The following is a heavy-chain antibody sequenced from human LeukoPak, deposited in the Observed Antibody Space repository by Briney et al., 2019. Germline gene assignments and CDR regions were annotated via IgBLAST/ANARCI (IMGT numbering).Heavy chain of an antibody. CDR2: ISTSGGST. Sequence: PGGSLRLSCAASGFTFSSFAMSWVRQAPGKGLEWVSAISTSGGSTYYADSVKGRFTISSDNSKNTLNLQMNSLRAEDTAVYYCAKRGTSLRAVDHWGQGTLVTVSS. V-gene: IGHV3-23*01. CDR1: GFTFSSFA. D-gene: IGHD4-17*01. CDR3: AKRGTSLRAVDH. J-gene: IGHJ4*02.